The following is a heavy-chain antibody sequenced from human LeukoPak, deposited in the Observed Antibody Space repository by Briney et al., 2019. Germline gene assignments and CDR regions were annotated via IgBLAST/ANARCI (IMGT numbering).Heavy chain of an antibody. J-gene: IGHJ4*02. CDR2: IKQDGSEK. CDR1: GFTFSDYY. V-gene: IGHV3-7*01. D-gene: IGHD6-19*01. CDR3: ARGAVAGTCFDY. Sequence: GGSLRLSCAASGFTFSDYYMSWVRQAPGKGLEWVANIKQDGSEKYYVDSVKGRFTISRDNAKNSLYLQMNSLRAEDTAVYYCARGAVAGTCFDYWGQGTLVTVSS.